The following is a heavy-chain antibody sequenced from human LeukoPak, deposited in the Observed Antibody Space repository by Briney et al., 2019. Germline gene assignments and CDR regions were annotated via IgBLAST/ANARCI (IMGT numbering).Heavy chain of an antibody. Sequence: PGRSVRLSCAASGFTVSNNYMSWVRQAPGKGLEWVSVISYHGSTYYADSVKSRFTMFRDSSKNTLFLQMNSLRAEDTALYYCARVGRTTGMLYTTSYYFDYWGQGTLVTVSS. CDR2: ISYHGST. D-gene: IGHD2-8*01. V-gene: IGHV3-53*01. CDR3: ARVGRTTGMLYTTSYYFDY. J-gene: IGHJ4*02. CDR1: GFTVSNNY.